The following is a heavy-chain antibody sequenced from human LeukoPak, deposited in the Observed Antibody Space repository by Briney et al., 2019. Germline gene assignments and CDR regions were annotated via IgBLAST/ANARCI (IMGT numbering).Heavy chain of an antibody. V-gene: IGHV4-34*01. CDR3: AIEGEYYGSGSYSY. CDR1: GGSFSGYY. Sequence: SETLSLTCAVYGGSFSGYYWSWIRQPPGKGLEWIGEINHSGSTNYNPSLKSRVTISVDTSKNQFSLKLSSVTAADTAVYYCAIEGEYYGSGSYSYWGQGTLVTVSS. J-gene: IGHJ4*02. CDR2: INHSGST. D-gene: IGHD3-10*01.